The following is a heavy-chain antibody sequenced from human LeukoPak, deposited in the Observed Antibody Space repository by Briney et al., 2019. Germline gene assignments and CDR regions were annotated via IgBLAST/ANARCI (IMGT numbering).Heavy chain of an antibody. CDR3: ARTDGRAGFDY. J-gene: IGHJ4*02. CDR1: GGSISSYY. D-gene: IGHD2-8*01. V-gene: IGHV4-34*01. Sequence: SETLSLTCTVSGGSISSYYWSWIRQPPGKGLEWIGEINHSGSANYNPSLKSRVTVSVDTSKNQFSLRLSSLTAADTAIYYCARTDGRAGFDYWGQGALVTVSS. CDR2: INHSGSA.